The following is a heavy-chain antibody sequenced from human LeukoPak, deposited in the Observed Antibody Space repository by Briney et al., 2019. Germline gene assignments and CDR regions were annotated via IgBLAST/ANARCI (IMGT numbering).Heavy chain of an antibody. Sequence: ASVKVSCKASGYTFTSYGISWVRQAPGQGLEWMGWISAYNGNTNYAQKFQGRVTITADESTSTAYMELSSLRSEDTAVYYCARARLRTGYYYYYMDVWGKGTTVTISS. CDR2: ISAYNGNT. J-gene: IGHJ6*03. D-gene: IGHD6-25*01. CDR3: ARARLRTGYYYYYMDV. V-gene: IGHV1-18*01. CDR1: GYTFTSYG.